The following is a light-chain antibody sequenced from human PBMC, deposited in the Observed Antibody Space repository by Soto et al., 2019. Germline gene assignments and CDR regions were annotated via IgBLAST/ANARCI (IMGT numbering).Light chain of an antibody. V-gene: IGKV1-39*01. CDR1: QSISTS. J-gene: IGKJ2*01. CDR3: HQYYSSST. CDR2: GAS. Sequence: DIQMTQSPSSLSASVGDRVTITCRTSQSISTSLNWYQQKAGKAPKLLIYGASTLQSGVPLRFSGSGSGTDFTLTISSLQREDFATYFCHQYYSSSTFGQGTKL.